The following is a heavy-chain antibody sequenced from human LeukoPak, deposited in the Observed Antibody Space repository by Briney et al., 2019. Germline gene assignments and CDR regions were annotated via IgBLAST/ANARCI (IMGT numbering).Heavy chain of an antibody. V-gene: IGHV1-2*06. CDR2: INPNSGGT. D-gene: IGHD6-19*01. CDR3: ARVPGTRSYSSGSPLFDY. CDR1: GYTFTGYY. Sequence: ASVKVSCKASGYTFTGYYMHWVRQAPRQGLEWMGRINPNSGGTNYAQKFQGRVTMTRDTSISTAYMELSRLRSGDTAVYYCARVPGTRSYSSGSPLFDYWGQGTLVTVSS. J-gene: IGHJ4*02.